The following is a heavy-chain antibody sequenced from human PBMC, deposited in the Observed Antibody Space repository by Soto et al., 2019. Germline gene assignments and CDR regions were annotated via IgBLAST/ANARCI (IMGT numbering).Heavy chain of an antibody. V-gene: IGHV5-10-1*01. J-gene: IGHJ5*02. CDR2: IDPSDSYT. D-gene: IGHD3-3*01. Sequence: GESLKISCKGSGYSFTSYWISWVRQMPGKGLEWMGRIDPSDSYTNYSPSFQGHVTISADKSISTAYLQWSSLKASDTAMYYCARHGDPYYDFWSGYLNRENWFDPWGQGTLVTVSS. CDR1: GYSFTSYW. CDR3: ARHGDPYYDFWSGYLNRENWFDP.